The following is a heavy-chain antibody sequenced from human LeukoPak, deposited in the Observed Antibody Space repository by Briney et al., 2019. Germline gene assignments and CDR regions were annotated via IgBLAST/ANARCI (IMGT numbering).Heavy chain of an antibody. CDR2: IYPGDSET. CDR3: ATRRVAGIAVVPDS. Sequence: GESLKISCKASGHNFPSYWIGWVRQMPGKGLESMGIIYPGDSETRYSPSFQGHVTISVDKSTGTAYLQWSILQASDAAMYYCATRRVAGIAVVPDSWGQGTLVTVSS. V-gene: IGHV5-51*01. D-gene: IGHD6-19*01. CDR1: GHNFPSYW. J-gene: IGHJ4*02.